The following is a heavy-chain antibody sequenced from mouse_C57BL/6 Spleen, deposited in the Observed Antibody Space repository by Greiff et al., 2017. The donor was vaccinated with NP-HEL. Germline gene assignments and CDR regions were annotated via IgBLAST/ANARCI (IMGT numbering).Heavy chain of an antibody. Sequence: EVQLVESGPGLVKPSQSLSLTCSVTGYSITSGYYWNWIRQFPGNKLEWMGYISYDGSNNYNPSLKNRISITRDTSKNQFFLKLNSVTTEDTATYYCARGGIPYWYFDVWGTGTTVTVSS. CDR3: ARGGIPYWYFDV. J-gene: IGHJ1*03. V-gene: IGHV3-6*01. CDR1: GYSITSGYY. CDR2: ISYDGSN.